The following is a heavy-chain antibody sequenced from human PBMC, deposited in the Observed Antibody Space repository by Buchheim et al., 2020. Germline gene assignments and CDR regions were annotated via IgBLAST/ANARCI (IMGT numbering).Heavy chain of an antibody. V-gene: IGHV1-2*02. CDR2: INPNSGGT. CDR1: GYTFTGYY. CDR3: ARDRMSVMITVGGVIVKGGTDY. D-gene: IGHD3-16*02. Sequence: QVQLVQSGAEVKKPGASVKVSCKASGYTFTGYYMHWVRQAPGQGLEWMGWINPNSGGTNYAQKFQGRVTMTRDTSISTAYMELSRLRSDDTAVYDCARDRMSVMITVGGVIVKGGTDYWGQGTL. J-gene: IGHJ4*02.